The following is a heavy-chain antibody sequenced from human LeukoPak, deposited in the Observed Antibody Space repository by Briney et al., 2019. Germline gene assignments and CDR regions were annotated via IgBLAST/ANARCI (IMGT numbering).Heavy chain of an antibody. J-gene: IGHJ4*02. CDR3: ARDYSVAGRQYYDFWSGYFGY. D-gene: IGHD3-3*01. V-gene: IGHV3-20*04. Sequence: PPGGSLRLSCAASGFTFDDYGMSWVRQAPGKGLEWVSGINWNGGSTGYADSVKGRFTISRDNAKNSLYLQMNSLRAEDTALYYCARDYSVAGRQYYDFWSGYFGYWGQGTLVTVSS. CDR1: GFTFDDYG. CDR2: INWNGGST.